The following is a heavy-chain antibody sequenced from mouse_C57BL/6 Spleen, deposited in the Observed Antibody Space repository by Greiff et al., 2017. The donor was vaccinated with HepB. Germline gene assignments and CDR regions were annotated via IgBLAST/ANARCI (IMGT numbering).Heavy chain of an antibody. CDR2: INPSSGYT. CDR1: GYTFTSYT. V-gene: IGHV1-4*01. J-gene: IGHJ1*03. Sequence: VKLMESGAELARPGASVKMSCKASGYTFTSYTMHWVKQRPGQGLEWIGYINPSSGYTKYNQKFKDKATLTADKSSSTAYMQLSSLTSEDSAVYYCARDGNYGYWYFDVWGTGTTVTVSS. D-gene: IGHD2-1*01. CDR3: ARDGNYGYWYFDV.